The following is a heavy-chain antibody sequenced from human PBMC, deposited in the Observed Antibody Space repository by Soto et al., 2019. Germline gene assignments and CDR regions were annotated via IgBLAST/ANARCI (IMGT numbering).Heavy chain of an antibody. CDR3: ARGLPGFDY. CDR2: IQPDGVTK. Sequence: QVQLVESGGGVVQPGRSLRLSCRISGFSLTVYSMNWVRQAPAKGLEWVAVIQPDGVTKNYADSVQGRFVISGDNSKNTLYLEMDSLTPEDTAVYYCARGLPGFDYWGHGTLVTVS. CDR1: GFSLTVYS. J-gene: IGHJ4*01. V-gene: IGHV3-30*09.